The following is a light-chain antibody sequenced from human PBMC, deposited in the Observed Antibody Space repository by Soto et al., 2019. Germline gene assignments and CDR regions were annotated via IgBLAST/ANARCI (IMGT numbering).Light chain of an antibody. CDR1: QSVLYSGNNKNY. Sequence: DIVMTQSPDSLAVSLGERATNNCKSSQSVLYSGNNKNYLAWYQQKPGQPPKLLIYWASSRESGVPDRFSGSGSGTDFTLTISSLQAEDVAVYYCQQYYSAPYTFGQGTKLEIK. V-gene: IGKV4-1*01. CDR3: QQYYSAPYT. J-gene: IGKJ2*01. CDR2: WAS.